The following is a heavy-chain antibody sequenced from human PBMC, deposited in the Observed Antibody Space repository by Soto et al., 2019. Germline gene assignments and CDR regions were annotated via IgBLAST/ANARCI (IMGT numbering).Heavy chain of an antibody. CDR1: GGSFSGYY. J-gene: IGHJ4*02. Sequence: SETLSLTCAVYGGSFSGYYWSWIRQPPGKGLEWIGEINHSGSTNYNPSLKSRVTISVDTSKNQFSLKLSSVTAADTAVYYCERGRKTRKIKIAAAGYYFDYWGQGTLVTVSS. CDR3: ERGRKTRKIKIAAAGYYFDY. D-gene: IGHD6-13*01. CDR2: INHSGST. V-gene: IGHV4-34*01.